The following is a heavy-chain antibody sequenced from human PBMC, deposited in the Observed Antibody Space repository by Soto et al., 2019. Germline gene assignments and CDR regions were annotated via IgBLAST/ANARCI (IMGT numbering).Heavy chain of an antibody. Sequence: QVQLVQSGAEVKKPGSSVKFSCKASGVTFRNYAFSWVRQAPGPGLEWMGEVIPSFGTTPYAQKFQGRVTITADESTNTAYMGLSRLRSEDTAVYYCARRFLPDDGGNHDAFDFWGQGTLVTVSS. D-gene: IGHD4-17*01. V-gene: IGHV1-69*01. CDR1: GVTFRNYA. CDR2: VIPSFGTT. CDR3: ARRFLPDDGGNHDAFDF. J-gene: IGHJ3*01.